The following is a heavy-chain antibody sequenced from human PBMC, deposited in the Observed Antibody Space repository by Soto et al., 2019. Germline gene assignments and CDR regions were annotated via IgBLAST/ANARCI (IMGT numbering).Heavy chain of an antibody. D-gene: IGHD3-10*01. Sequence: QVQLQESGPGLAKPSQTLSLICTVSGGSISSGGYFWSWIRQHPGKGLEWIGFISYSGRTYYNPSLQSRISLSVDTSNNQFSLKLSSVTSADTAVYYCARGKSYGSGSYPNYFDYWGQGTLVTVSS. CDR3: ARGKSYGSGSYPNYFDY. CDR2: ISYSGRT. J-gene: IGHJ4*02. CDR1: GGSISSGGYF. V-gene: IGHV4-31*03.